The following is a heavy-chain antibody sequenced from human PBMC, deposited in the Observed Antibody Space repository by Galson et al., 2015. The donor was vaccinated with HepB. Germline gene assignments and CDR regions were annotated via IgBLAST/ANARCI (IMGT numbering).Heavy chain of an antibody. D-gene: IGHD3-10*01. CDR1: GYTFTSYA. Sequence: SVKVSCKASGYTFTSYAISWVRQAPGQGLEWMGWISAYDGNTNYAQKLKGRVTMTRDTSTSTAYMELRSLRSDDTAVYYCAREDRGFSFGELFTRRGSYYFDDWGQGTLVTVSS. CDR3: AREDRGFSFGELFTRRGSYYFDD. V-gene: IGHV1-18*01. J-gene: IGHJ4*02. CDR2: ISAYDGNT.